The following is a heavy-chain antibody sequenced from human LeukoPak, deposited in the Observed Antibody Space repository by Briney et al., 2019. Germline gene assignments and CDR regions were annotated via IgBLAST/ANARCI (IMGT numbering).Heavy chain of an antibody. D-gene: IGHD2-15*01. V-gene: IGHV3-33*01. J-gene: IGHJ4*02. Sequence: GGSLRLSCAASGFTFSSYGMHWVRQAPGKGLEWVSVIWYDGSNKYYADPVKGRFTVSRDNSKNTLYLQMNSLRAEDTAVYYCARQVVARRRAIDYWGQGTLVTVSS. CDR3: ARQVVARRRAIDY. CDR2: IWYDGSNK. CDR1: GFTFSSYG.